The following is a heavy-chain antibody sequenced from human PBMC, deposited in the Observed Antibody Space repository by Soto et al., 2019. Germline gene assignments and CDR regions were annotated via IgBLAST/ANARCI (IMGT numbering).Heavy chain of an antibody. CDR3: AKVGDGRSHIRLWYYYGMDV. CDR2: ISGSGGRT. V-gene: IGHV3-23*01. CDR1: GFTFSSYA. D-gene: IGHD1-26*01. Sequence: EVQLLESGGGLVQPGGSLRLSCAASGFTFSSYAMSLVRQAPGKGLEWVSAISGSGGRTYYAYSVKGRFTISRDNSKNTLHRQKNSLRAEDTAVYNCAKVGDGRSHIRLWYYYGMDVWGQGTTVTVSS. J-gene: IGHJ6*02.